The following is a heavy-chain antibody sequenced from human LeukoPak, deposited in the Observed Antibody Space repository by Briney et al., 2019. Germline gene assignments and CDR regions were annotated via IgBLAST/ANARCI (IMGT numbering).Heavy chain of an antibody. D-gene: IGHD2-21*01. CDR2: ISRRSGAT. CDR1: GSIFSDYY. V-gene: IGHV1-2*02. CDR3: VSWAGGNSDVASFDF. Sequence: ASVKVSCKASGSIFSDYYMHWVRQVPGRGLERMGWISRRSGATKIAQKFQGRVTLTRDISISTAYMELTNLASDDTAVYYCVSWAGGNSDVASFDFWGQGTLVLVSS. J-gene: IGHJ4*02.